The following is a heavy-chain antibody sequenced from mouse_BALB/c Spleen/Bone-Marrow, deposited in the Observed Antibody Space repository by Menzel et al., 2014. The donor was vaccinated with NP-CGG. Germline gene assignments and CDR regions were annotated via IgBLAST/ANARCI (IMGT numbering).Heavy chain of an antibody. CDR3: TRGRTWYFDY. CDR2: INPSNGGT. J-gene: IGHJ2*01. V-gene: IGHV1S81*02. CDR1: GYTFTSYY. Sequence: QVHVKQSGAELVKPGASVKLSCKASGYTFTSYYMYWVKQRPGQGLEWIGEINPSNGGTSFNEKFKSRATLTVDKSSSTAYMQLSSLTSEDSAVYYCTRGRTWYFDYWGQGTTLTVSS.